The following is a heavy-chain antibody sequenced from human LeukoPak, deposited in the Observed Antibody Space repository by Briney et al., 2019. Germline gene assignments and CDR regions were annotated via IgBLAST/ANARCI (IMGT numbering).Heavy chain of an antibody. CDR2: FDPEDGET. V-gene: IGHV1-24*01. Sequence: ASVKVSCKVSGYTLTELSMHWVRQAPGKGLEWMGGFDPEDGETIYAQKFQGRVTMTEDTSTDTAYMELSSLRSEDTAVYYCARDGLQTRYNWNDEGRKNWLDPWGQGTLVTVSS. CDR1: GYTLTELS. J-gene: IGHJ5*02. D-gene: IGHD1-1*01. CDR3: ARDGLQTRYNWNDEGRKNWLDP.